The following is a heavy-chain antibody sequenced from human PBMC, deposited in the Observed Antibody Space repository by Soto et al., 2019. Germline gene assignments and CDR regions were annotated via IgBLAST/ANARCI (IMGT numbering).Heavy chain of an antibody. V-gene: IGHV1-8*01. CDR1: GYTFTSYD. D-gene: IGHD6-13*01. Sequence: GASVKDSCKASGYTFTSYDINWVRQATGQGLEWMGWMNPNSGNTGYIQKFQGRVTMTRNTSISTAYMELSSLRSEDTAVYYCTRGAADIGALDYWGQGTPVTVSS. CDR3: TRGAADIGALDY. CDR2: MNPNSGNT. J-gene: IGHJ4*02.